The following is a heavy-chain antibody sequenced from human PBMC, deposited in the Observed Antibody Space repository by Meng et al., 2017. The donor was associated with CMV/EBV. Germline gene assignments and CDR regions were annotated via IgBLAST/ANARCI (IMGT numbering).Heavy chain of an antibody. CDR1: GGSISSYY. V-gene: IGHV4-4*07. D-gene: IGHD3-22*01. Sequence: SGPGLLKPPATLAPTCTAFGGSISSYYRSWIRQPAGKGLEWIGRIYTSGSTNYNPSLKSRVTMSVDTSKNQFSLKLSSVTAADTAVYYCARGGLYYYDSSGHFDYWGQGTLVTVSS. CDR3: ARGGLYYYDSSGHFDY. CDR2: IYTSGST. J-gene: IGHJ4*02.